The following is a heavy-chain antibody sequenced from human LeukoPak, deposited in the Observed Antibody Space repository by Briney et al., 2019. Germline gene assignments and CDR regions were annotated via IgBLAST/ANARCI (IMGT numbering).Heavy chain of an antibody. D-gene: IGHD3-22*01. Sequence: GGSLRLSCAASGFTFDDYAMHWVRHAPGKGLEWVSGITWNSGNIGYADSVKGRFTISRDNAKNSLYLQMNSLRAEDTAVYYCASWYYYDRSGYKTFDYWGQGTLVTVSS. CDR2: ITWNSGNI. V-gene: IGHV3-9*01. CDR3: ASWYYYDRSGYKTFDY. CDR1: GFTFDDYA. J-gene: IGHJ4*02.